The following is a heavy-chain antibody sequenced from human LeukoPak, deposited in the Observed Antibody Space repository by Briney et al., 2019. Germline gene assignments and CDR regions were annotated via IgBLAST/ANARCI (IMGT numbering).Heavy chain of an antibody. CDR3: ARGEQGALFDY. Sequence: GGSLRLSCAASGFTFSNACMSWVRHAPGKGLEWVGRIKSKTDGGTTDYAAPVKGRFTISRDDSKNTLYLQMNSMKTEDTAVYYCARGEQGALFDYWGQGTLVTVSS. D-gene: IGHD1/OR15-1a*01. J-gene: IGHJ4*02. CDR1: GFTFSNAC. CDR2: IKSKTDGGTT. V-gene: IGHV3-15*01.